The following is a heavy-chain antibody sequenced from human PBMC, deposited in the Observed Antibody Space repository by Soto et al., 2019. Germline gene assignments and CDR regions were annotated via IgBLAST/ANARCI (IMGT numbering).Heavy chain of an antibody. V-gene: IGHV3-30-3*01. CDR3: ARDVRSFCGMDV. Sequence: ESGGGVVQPGRSLRLSCAASGFTFSSYAMHWVRQAPGKGLEWVAAISYDGSNKYYADSVKGRFTISRDNSKNTLYLQMNSLRAEDTAVYYCARDVRSFCGMDVWGQGTTVTVSS. CDR1: GFTFSSYA. CDR2: ISYDGSNK. D-gene: IGHD3-10*02. J-gene: IGHJ6*02.